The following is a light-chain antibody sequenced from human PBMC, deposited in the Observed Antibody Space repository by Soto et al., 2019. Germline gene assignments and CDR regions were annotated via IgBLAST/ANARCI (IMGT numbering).Light chain of an antibody. CDR2: LNSDGSH. Sequence: QLVLTQSPSASASLGASVKLTCTLSNGHNTYAIAWHQQQPEKGPRYLMKLNSDGSHSKGDGIPDRFSGSSSGAERYLTISSLQSEDEADYYCQTWGTGSWVFGGGTKLTVL. CDR1: NGHNTYA. V-gene: IGLV4-69*01. J-gene: IGLJ3*02. CDR3: QTWGTGSWV.